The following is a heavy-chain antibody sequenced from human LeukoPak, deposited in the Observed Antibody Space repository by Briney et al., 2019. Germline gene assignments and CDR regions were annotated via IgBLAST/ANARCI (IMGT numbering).Heavy chain of an antibody. Sequence: SETLSLTCTVSGGSIRGFFWSWIRQPPGKGLEWIGYIFYSGGTYYNPSLMSRVTISVDMSTNQFSLKLTSVTAADTAVYYCARHTRKGAAEVMDFWGQGTLVTVSS. CDR2: IFYSGGT. V-gene: IGHV4-59*01. CDR1: GGSIRGFF. D-gene: IGHD6-25*01. J-gene: IGHJ4*02. CDR3: ARHTRKGAAEVMDF.